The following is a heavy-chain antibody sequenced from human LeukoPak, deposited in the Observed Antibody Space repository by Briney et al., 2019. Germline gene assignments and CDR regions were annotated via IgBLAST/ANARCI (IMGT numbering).Heavy chain of an antibody. CDR2: IYYSGST. Sequence: SETLSLTCTVSGGSISRSSYYWGWIRQHPGKGLEWIGYIYYSGSTYYNPSLKSRVTISVDTSKNQFSLKLSSVTAADTAVYYCARENAMISNYFDYWGQGTLVTVSS. CDR3: ARENAMISNYFDY. CDR1: GGSISRSSYY. D-gene: IGHD3-22*01. J-gene: IGHJ4*02. V-gene: IGHV4-31*03.